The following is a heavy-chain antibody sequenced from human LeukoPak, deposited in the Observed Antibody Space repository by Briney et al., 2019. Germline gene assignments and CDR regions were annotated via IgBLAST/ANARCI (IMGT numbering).Heavy chain of an antibody. CDR3: ARDRGWVAVLDY. D-gene: IGHD6-19*01. J-gene: IGHJ4*02. CDR1: GFTFSSYG. V-gene: IGHV3-33*01. Sequence: GGSLRLSCAASGFTFSSYGMHWVRQAPGKGLEWVAVIWYDGSNKYYADSVKGRFTISRDNSKNTLYLQMNSLRAEDTAVYYCARDRGWVAVLDYWGQGTLVTVSS. CDR2: IWYDGSNK.